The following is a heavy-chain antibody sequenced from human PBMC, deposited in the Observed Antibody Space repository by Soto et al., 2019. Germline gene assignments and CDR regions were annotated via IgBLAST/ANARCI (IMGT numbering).Heavy chain of an antibody. CDR1: GFTFSSYS. J-gene: IGHJ4*02. V-gene: IGHV3-21*01. CDR3: AGDLWFGELSFAY. CDR2: ISSSSSYI. Sequence: EVQLVESGGGLVKPGGSLRLSCAASGFTFSSYSMNWVRQAPGKGLEWVSSISSSSSYIYYADSVKGRFTISRDNAKNSLYLQMNSLRAEDTAVYYCAGDLWFGELSFAYWGQGTLVTVSS. D-gene: IGHD3-10*01.